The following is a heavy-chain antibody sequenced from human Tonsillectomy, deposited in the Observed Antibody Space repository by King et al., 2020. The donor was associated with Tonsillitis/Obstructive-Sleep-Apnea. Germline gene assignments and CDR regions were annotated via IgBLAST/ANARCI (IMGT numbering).Heavy chain of an antibody. J-gene: IGHJ1*01. D-gene: IGHD3-22*01. V-gene: IGHV1-18*01. CDR3: ARDYYDSSGYYHGYFQH. Sequence: QLVQSGAEVKKPGASVKVSCKASGYTFTRYDITWVRQAPGQGLEWMGWSRPKNGDTNYAQKLQGRVTMTSDTSTSTAYMELSSLRSDDTAVYYCARDYYDSSGYYHGYFQHWGQGTLVTVSS. CDR1: GYTFTRYD. CDR2: SRPKNGDT.